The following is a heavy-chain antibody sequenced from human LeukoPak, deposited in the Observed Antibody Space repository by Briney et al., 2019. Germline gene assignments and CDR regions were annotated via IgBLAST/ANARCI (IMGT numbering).Heavy chain of an antibody. CDR3: AKTGSWYYFDN. J-gene: IGHJ4*02. D-gene: IGHD6-13*01. Sequence: GGSLRLSCAASGFTFSSYSMNWVRQAPGKGLEWVSAISGSGGSTYYADSVKGRFTISRDNSKNTLYLQMNSLRAEDTAVYYCAKTGSWYYFDNWGQGTLVTVSS. CDR2: ISGSGGST. V-gene: IGHV3-23*01. CDR1: GFTFSSYS.